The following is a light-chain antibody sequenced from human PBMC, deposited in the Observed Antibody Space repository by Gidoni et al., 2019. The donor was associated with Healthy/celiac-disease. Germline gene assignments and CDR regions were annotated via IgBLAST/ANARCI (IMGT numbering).Light chain of an antibody. V-gene: IGKV3-11*01. CDR1: QSVSSY. CDR3: QQRSNWT. Sequence: EIVLTQSPATLSLSPGERATLSCRASQSVSSYLAWYQQKPGQAPRLLIYDASNRATGIQARFSGSWSGTDFTLTISSLEPEDFAVYYCQQRSNWTFGQGTKVEIK. CDR2: DAS. J-gene: IGKJ1*01.